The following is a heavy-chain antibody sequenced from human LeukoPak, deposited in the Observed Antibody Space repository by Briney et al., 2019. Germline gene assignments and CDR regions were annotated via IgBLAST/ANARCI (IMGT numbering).Heavy chain of an antibody. CDR3: AKDGPLGSQRD. Sequence: GGCLRLSCAASGYTFSSYAMSWVRQAPGKGLEWVSAISGSGGSTYYADSVKGRFTISRDNSKNTLYLQMNSLRAEDTAVYYCAKDGPLGSQRDWGQGTLVTVSS. CDR2: ISGSGGST. J-gene: IGHJ4*02. V-gene: IGHV3-23*01. CDR1: GYTFSSYA.